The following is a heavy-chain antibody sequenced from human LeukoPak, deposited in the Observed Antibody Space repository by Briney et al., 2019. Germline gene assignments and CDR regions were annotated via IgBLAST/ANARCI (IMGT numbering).Heavy chain of an antibody. D-gene: IGHD3-3*01. CDR2: ISSSSSYT. CDR1: GFTFSSYS. CDR3: ARDYDFWSGYDYYYYMDV. V-gene: IGHV3-21*01. J-gene: IGHJ6*03. Sequence: GGSLRLSCAASGFTFSSYSMNWVRQAPGKGLEWVSSISSSSSYTYYADSVKGRFAISRDNAKNSLYLQMNSLRAEDTAVYYCARDYDFWSGYDYYYYMDVWGKGTTVTVSS.